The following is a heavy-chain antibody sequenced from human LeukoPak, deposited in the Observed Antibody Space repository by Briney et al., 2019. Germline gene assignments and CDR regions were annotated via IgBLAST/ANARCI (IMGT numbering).Heavy chain of an antibody. CDR2: IYSGGST. CDR3: ARVPGGGDFYFDY. Sequence: GGSLRLSCAASGFTVSSNYMSWLRQAPGKGLEWVSVIYSGGSTYYADSVKGRFTISRDNSKNTLYLQMNSLRAEDTAVYYCARVPGGGDFYFDYWGQGTLVTVSS. J-gene: IGHJ4*02. V-gene: IGHV3-53*01. D-gene: IGHD2-21*02. CDR1: GFTVSSNY.